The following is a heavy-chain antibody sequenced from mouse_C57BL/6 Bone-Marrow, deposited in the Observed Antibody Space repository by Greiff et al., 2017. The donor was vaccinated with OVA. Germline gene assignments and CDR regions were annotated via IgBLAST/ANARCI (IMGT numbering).Heavy chain of an antibody. V-gene: IGHV14-1*01. CDR1: GFNIKDYY. Sequence: VQLQQSGAELVRPGASVKLSCTASGFNIKDYYMHWVKQRPEQGLEWIGRIDPEDGDTEYAPKFQGKATMTADTSSNTAYLQLSSLTSEDTAVYYCTTDYYGSSGLNSWGKGTTLTVSS. CDR3: TTDYYGSSGLNS. D-gene: IGHD1-1*01. CDR2: IDPEDGDT. J-gene: IGHJ2*01.